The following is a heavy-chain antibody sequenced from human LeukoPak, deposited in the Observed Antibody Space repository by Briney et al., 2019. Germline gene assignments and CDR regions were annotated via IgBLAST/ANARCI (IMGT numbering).Heavy chain of an antibody. D-gene: IGHD2-15*01. Sequence: SGRSLRLSCAASGFGFNTYPIHWVRQAPGKGLEWVAVISYDGGNTYYADSVRGRITISRDNSKNTVYLQMNSLRIEDTAVYYCARGVRVSGGGNYFDYWGQGTLVTVSS. V-gene: IGHV3-30*04. CDR3: ARGVRVSGGGNYFDY. CDR1: GFGFNTYP. J-gene: IGHJ4*02. CDR2: ISYDGGNT.